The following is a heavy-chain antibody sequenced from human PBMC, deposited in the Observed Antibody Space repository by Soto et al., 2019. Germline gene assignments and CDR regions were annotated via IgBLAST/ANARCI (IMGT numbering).Heavy chain of an antibody. D-gene: IGHD3-22*01. J-gene: IGHJ4*02. CDR1: GFTFSSYA. Sequence: GGSMRLSCAASGFTFSSYAMSWVRQAPGKGLEWVSAISGSGGSTYYADSVKGRFTISRDNSKNMLYLQMNSLKTEDTAVYYCTTDSYYYSSGYRVWALDYWCQGTLVTVAS. V-gene: IGHV3-23*01. CDR3: TTDSYYYSSGYRVWALDY. CDR2: ISGSGGST.